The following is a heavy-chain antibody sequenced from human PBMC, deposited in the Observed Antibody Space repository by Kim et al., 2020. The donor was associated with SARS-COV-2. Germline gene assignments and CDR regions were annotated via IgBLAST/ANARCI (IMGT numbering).Heavy chain of an antibody. Sequence: SVKVSCKASGGTFSSYTISWVRQAPGQGLEWMGRIIPILGIANYAQKFQGRVTITADKSTSTAYMELSSLRSEDTAVYYCARGWYCYDSSGQEYFQHWGQGTLVTVSS. CDR1: GGTFSSYT. D-gene: IGHD3-22*01. V-gene: IGHV1-69*02. CDR3: ARGWYCYDSSGQEYFQH. CDR2: IIPILGIA. J-gene: IGHJ1*01.